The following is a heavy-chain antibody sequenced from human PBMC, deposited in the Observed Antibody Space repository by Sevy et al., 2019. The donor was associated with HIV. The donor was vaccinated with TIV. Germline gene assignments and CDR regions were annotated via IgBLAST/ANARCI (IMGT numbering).Heavy chain of an antibody. J-gene: IGHJ4*02. CDR1: GDSVSSNIAF. CDR2: THYRSKWFN. Sequence: KQSQTLSLTCAISGDSVSSNIAFWHWIRQSPSRGLEWLGRTHYRSKWFNDYAVSVKSRITINPDTSKNQFTLHVNFVSPEDTAVYYCIGHFSGITYWGQGILVTVSS. D-gene: IGHD3-10*01. V-gene: IGHV6-1*01. CDR3: IGHFSGITY.